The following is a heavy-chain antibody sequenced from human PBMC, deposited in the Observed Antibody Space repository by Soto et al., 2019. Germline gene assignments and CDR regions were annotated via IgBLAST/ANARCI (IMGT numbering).Heavy chain of an antibody. J-gene: IGHJ4*01. D-gene: IGHD3-22*01. Sequence: SVKVSCKASGGTFSSYAISWVRQAPGQGLEWMGGIIPIFGTANYAQKFQGRVTITADESTSTAYMELSSLRSEDTAVYYCARTHGPYYYDSSGYSEYYFDYWG. V-gene: IGHV1-69*13. CDR3: ARTHGPYYYDSSGYSEYYFDY. CDR2: IIPIFGTA. CDR1: GGTFSSYA.